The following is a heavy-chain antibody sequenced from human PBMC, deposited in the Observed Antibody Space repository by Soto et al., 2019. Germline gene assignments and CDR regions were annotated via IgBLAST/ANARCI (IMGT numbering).Heavy chain of an antibody. Sequence: QVQLVQSGPEVKKPGSSVKVSCKASGGTFSGYGIGWVRQAPGQGFELMGGIIPIFGTTNYAPKFQGRVTITAGTSTSTVSMDLSSLRSEDTAVYYCARGVGGNNRYFDLWGRGTLVTVSS. J-gene: IGHJ2*01. CDR2: IIPIFGTT. CDR1: GGTFSGYG. CDR3: ARGVGGNNRYFDL. V-gene: IGHV1-69*06. D-gene: IGHD1-1*01.